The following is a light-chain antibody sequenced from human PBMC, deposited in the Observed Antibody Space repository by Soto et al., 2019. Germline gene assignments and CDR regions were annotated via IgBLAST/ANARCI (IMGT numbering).Light chain of an antibody. CDR3: GSYTYSSTPYV. Sequence: QSVLTQPASVSGSPGQSITISCTGTSSDVGGYNYVSWYQQHPGKAPKLMIYEVSNRPSGVSNRFSGSKSGNTASLTISGLQGEDEADYYCGSYTYSSTPYVFGTGTKLTVL. J-gene: IGLJ1*01. CDR1: SSDVGGYNY. V-gene: IGLV2-14*01. CDR2: EVS.